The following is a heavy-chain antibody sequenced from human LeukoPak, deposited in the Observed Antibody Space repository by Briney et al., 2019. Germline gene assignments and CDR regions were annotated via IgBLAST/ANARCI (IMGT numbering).Heavy chain of an antibody. V-gene: IGHV3-21*01. D-gene: IGHD4-17*01. Sequence: PGGSLRLSCAASGFTFSSYSMNWVRQAPGKGLEWVSSISSSSSYIYYADSVRGRFTISRDNARNSLYLQMNSLRGEDTAVYYCARDRLHYGEYEKTFDCWGQGTLVTVSS. CDR2: ISSSSSYI. CDR1: GFTFSSYS. CDR3: ARDRLHYGEYEKTFDC. J-gene: IGHJ4*02.